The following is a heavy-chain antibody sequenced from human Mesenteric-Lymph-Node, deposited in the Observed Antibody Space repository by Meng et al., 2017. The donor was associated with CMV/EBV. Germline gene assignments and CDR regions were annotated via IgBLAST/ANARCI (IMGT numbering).Heavy chain of an antibody. J-gene: IGHJ4*02. Sequence: KAAGYTLINHGISWVRQAPGQGLEWMGWISGYNARIDYAQKFQGRVTMTRDTSTSSVYMGLRSLRSDDTALYYCARDEYGSGSPIDYWGQGTLVTVSP. V-gene: IGHV1-18*01. CDR3: ARDEYGSGSPIDY. CDR2: ISGYNARI. D-gene: IGHD3-10*01. CDR1: GYTLINHG.